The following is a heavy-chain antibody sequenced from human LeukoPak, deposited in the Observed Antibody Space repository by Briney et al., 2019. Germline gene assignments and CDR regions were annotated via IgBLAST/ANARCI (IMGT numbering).Heavy chain of an antibody. J-gene: IGHJ6*02. D-gene: IGHD3-10*01. CDR3: ARGRWFGEPLEESYYYYGMDV. CDR2: IIPIFGTA. Sequence: EASVKVSCKASGGTFSSYAISWVRQAPGQGFEWMGGIIPIFGTANYAQKFQGRVTITADESTSTAYMELSSLRSEDTAVYYCARGRWFGEPLEESYYYYGMDVWGQGTTVTVSS. CDR1: GGTFSSYA. V-gene: IGHV1-69*13.